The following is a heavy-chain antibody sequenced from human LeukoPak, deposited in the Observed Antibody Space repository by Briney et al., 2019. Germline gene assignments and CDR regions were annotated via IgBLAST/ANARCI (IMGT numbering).Heavy chain of an antibody. J-gene: IGHJ5*02. CDR1: GYTFTSYA. D-gene: IGHD3-22*01. CDR3: ARAGITMIVVAGGGFDP. V-gene: IGHV1-3*01. Sequence: GASVKVSCKASGYTFTSYAMHWVRQAPGQRLEWMGWINAGNGNTKYSQKFQGRVTITRDTSASTAYMELSSLRSEDTAVYYCARAGITMIVVAGGGFDPWGQGTLVTVSS. CDR2: INAGNGNT.